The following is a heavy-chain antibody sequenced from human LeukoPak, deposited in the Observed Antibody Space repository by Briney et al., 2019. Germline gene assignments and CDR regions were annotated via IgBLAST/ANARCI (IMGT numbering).Heavy chain of an antibody. J-gene: IGHJ6*02. CDR3: ARDLDFWSGYDVYYYGMDV. CDR2: IYTSGST. CDR1: GGSISSGSYY. V-gene: IGHV4-61*02. Sequence: PSQTLSLTCTVSGGSISSGSYYWSWIRQPAGKGLEWIGRIYTSGSTNYNPSLKSRVTILVDTSKNQFSLKLSSVTAADTAVYYCARDLDFWSGYDVYYYGMDVWGQGTTVTVSS. D-gene: IGHD3-3*01.